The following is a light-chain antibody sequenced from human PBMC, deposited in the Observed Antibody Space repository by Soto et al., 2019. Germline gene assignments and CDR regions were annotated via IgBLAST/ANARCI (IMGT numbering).Light chain of an antibody. CDR1: QSISTF. CDR2: GAS. J-gene: IGKJ1*01. V-gene: IGKV1-5*01. Sequence: DIQMTQSPSTLSASAGDTVTITYRASQSISTFLAWYQQKPGKAPKLLIFGASSLKSGVPSRFSGSGSGTEFTLTISSLQPDDFATYYCQHYNSYSEAFGQGTKVDIK. CDR3: QHYNSYSEA.